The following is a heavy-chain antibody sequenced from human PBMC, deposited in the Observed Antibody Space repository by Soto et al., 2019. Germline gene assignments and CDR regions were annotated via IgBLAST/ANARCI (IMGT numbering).Heavy chain of an antibody. CDR2: IYYSGST. J-gene: IGHJ6*03. Sequence: YWSWIRQPPGKGLEWIGYIYYSGSTNYNPSLKSRVTISVDTSKNQFSLKLSSVTAADTAVYYCARNRSYDFWSGYYYYYYYMDVWGKGTTVTVSS. CDR1: Y. V-gene: IGHV4-59*08. D-gene: IGHD3-3*01. CDR3: ARNRSYDFWSGYYYYYYYMDV.